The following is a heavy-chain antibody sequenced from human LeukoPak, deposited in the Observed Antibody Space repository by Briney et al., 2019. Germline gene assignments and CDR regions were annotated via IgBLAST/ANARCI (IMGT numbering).Heavy chain of an antibody. CDR1: GFTFSTSA. V-gene: IGHV3-23*01. CDR3: AKAGYGSGSYYTPDGY. CDR2: ISGSGVT. Sequence: PGGSLRLSCAASGFTFSTSAMTWVRQAPGKGLEWVSGISGSGVTDYADSVKGRFTISRDNSKNTLYLQMNSLRAEDTAVYYCAKAGYGSGSYYTPDGYWGQGTLVTVSS. D-gene: IGHD3-10*01. J-gene: IGHJ4*02.